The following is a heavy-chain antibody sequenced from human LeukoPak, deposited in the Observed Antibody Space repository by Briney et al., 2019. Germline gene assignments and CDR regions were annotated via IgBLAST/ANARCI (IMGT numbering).Heavy chain of an antibody. CDR2: INWNGGST. J-gene: IGHJ4*02. D-gene: IGHD4-11*01. CDR1: GFTFDDYG. V-gene: IGHV3-20*04. CDR3: ATDRFGNYDFDN. Sequence: RTGGSLRLSCAASGFTFDDYGMSWVRQAPGKGLEWVSGINWNGGSTGYADSVKGRFTISRDNAKNSLFLQMNSLRAEDTAMYYCATDRFGNYDFDNWGQGTLVTVSS.